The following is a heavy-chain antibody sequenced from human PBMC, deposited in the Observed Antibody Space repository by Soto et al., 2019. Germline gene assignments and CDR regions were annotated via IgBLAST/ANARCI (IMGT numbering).Heavy chain of an antibody. CDR3: TRDPPGTGIDY. CDR2: IKPDGSST. V-gene: IGHV3-74*01. D-gene: IGHD1-1*01. Sequence: PGGSLRLSCAVSGFTFSSYWMHWVRQAPGKGLVWVSRIKPDGSSTSYADSVKGRFTISRDNARNTLYLQMISLRAEDTAVYYCTRDPPGTGIDYWRQGTLVTVSS. J-gene: IGHJ4*02. CDR1: GFTFSSYW.